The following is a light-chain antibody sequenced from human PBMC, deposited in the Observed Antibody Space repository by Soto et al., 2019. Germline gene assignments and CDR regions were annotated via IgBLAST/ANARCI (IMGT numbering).Light chain of an antibody. CDR2: EVT. V-gene: IGLV2-23*02. CDR3: PSHAGGTTFV. CDR1: SSDVGGYNL. J-gene: IGLJ1*01. Sequence: QAVLTQPASVSGSPGQSITISCTGTSSDVGGYNLVSWVQQYPGKVPNLLIYEVTKRPSGTSNRFSGSKSGNTASLTISGLQAEDEADYYCPSHAGGTTFVFGTGTKVTVL.